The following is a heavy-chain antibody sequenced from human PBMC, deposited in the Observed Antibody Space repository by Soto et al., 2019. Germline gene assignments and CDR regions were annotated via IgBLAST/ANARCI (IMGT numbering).Heavy chain of an antibody. Sequence: GASVKVSCKASGYTFTSYAMHWVRQAPGQRLGWIGWINAGNGNTKYSQKFQGRVTITRDTSASTSYMELSSLRSEDTAVYYCARTRQQLVFLAAPYGMDVWGQGTTVTVSS. CDR1: GYTFTSYA. D-gene: IGHD6-13*01. V-gene: IGHV1-3*01. CDR3: ARTRQQLVFLAAPYGMDV. CDR2: INAGNGNT. J-gene: IGHJ6*02.